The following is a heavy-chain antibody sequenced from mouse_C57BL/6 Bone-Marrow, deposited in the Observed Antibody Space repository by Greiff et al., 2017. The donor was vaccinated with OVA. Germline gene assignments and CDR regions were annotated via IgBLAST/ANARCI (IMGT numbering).Heavy chain of an antibody. CDR3: ARSLGYAMDY. CDR2: IYPRSGNT. J-gene: IGHJ4*01. Sequence: VQLQESGAELARPGASVKLSCKASGYTFTSYGISWVKQRTGQGLEWIGEIYPRSGNTYYNEKFKGKATLTADKSSSTAYMELRSLTSEDSAVYFCARSLGYAMDYWGQGTSVTVSS. D-gene: IGHD4-1*01. CDR1: GYTFTSYG. V-gene: IGHV1-81*01.